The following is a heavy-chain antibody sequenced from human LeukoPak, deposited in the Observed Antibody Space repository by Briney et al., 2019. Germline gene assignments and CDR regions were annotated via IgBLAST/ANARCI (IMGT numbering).Heavy chain of an antibody. D-gene: IGHD1-1*01. CDR3: ATEGNGWAEYYYGMDV. Sequence: ASVKVSCKVSGYTFTELSMHWVRQAPGKGLEWMGGFDPEDGETIYAQKFRGRVTMTEDTSTDTAYMELSSLRSEDTAVYYCATEGNGWAEYYYGMDVWGQGTTVTVSS. CDR1: GYTFTELS. CDR2: FDPEDGET. V-gene: IGHV1-24*01. J-gene: IGHJ6*02.